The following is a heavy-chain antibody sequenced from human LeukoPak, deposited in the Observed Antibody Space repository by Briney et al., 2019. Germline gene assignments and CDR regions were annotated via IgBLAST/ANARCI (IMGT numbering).Heavy chain of an antibody. V-gene: IGHV3-21*01. CDR3: ARGIVGATTHYFDY. CDR2: ISSSSSYI. Sequence: GSLRLSCAASGFTFSSYSMNWVRQAPGKGLEWVSSISSSSSYIYYSDSVKGRFTISRDTSKNTLYLQMNSLRAEDTAVYYCARGIVGATTHYFDYWGQGTLVTVSS. J-gene: IGHJ4*02. D-gene: IGHD1-26*01. CDR1: GFTFSSYS.